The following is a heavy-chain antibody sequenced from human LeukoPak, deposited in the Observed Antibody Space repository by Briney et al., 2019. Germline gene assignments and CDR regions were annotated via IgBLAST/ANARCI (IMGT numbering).Heavy chain of an antibody. CDR1: GYTFTGYY. D-gene: IGHD5-18*01. J-gene: IGHJ4*02. Sequence: ASVKVSCKASGYTFTGYYMHWVRQAPGQGLEWMGRINPNSGGTNYAQKFQGRVTMTRDTSISTAYMELSRLRSDDTAVYYCARDRGYSYGYDPDYWGQGTLVTVSS. V-gene: IGHV1-2*06. CDR2: INPNSGGT. CDR3: ARDRGYSYGYDPDY.